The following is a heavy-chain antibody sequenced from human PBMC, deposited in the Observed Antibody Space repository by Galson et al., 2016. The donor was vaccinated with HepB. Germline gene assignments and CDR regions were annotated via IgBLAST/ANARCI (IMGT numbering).Heavy chain of an antibody. CDR1: GFTFTHHQ. Sequence: SLRLSCATSGFTFTHHQMHWVRQVPGKGLVWVSRIEPDGSRPIYADSVKGRFTISRDNAENTLYLQMNSLRADDTAVYYCARDSSGPDYWGQGTLVTVSS. D-gene: IGHD6-6*01. CDR3: ARDSSGPDY. V-gene: IGHV3-74*01. J-gene: IGHJ4*02. CDR2: IEPDGSRP.